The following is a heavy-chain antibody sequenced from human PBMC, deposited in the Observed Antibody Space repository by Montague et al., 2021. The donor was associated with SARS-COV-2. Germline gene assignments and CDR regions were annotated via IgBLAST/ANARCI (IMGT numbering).Heavy chain of an antibody. CDR3: ARGSGWMGDAFDI. CDR2: IYYSGST. J-gene: IGHJ3*02. Sequence: SETLSLTCTVSGGSISSYYWSWVRQPPGKGLEWIGYIYYSGSTNYNPSLKSRVTISVDTSKNQFSLKLSSVTAADTAVYYCARGSGWMGDAFDIWGQGTMVTVSS. D-gene: IGHD6-19*01. V-gene: IGHV4-59*01. CDR1: GGSISSYY.